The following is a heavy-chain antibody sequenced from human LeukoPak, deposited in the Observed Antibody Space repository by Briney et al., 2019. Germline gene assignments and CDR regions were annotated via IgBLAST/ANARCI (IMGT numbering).Heavy chain of an antibody. J-gene: IGHJ6*03. V-gene: IGHV3-73*01. Sequence: GGSLRLSCAASGFTFSSYEMNWVRQAPGKGLEWVGRIRSKANSYATAYAASVKGRFTISRDDSKNTAYLQMNSLKTEDTAVYYCTRGSIVVVPAAMWDYYYYMDVWGKGTTVTVSS. CDR1: GFTFSSYE. CDR2: IRSKANSYAT. D-gene: IGHD2-2*01. CDR3: TRGSIVVVPAAMWDYYYYMDV.